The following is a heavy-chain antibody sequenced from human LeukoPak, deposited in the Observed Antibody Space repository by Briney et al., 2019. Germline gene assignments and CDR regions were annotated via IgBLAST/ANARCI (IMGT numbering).Heavy chain of an antibody. D-gene: IGHD7-27*01. CDR3: ARDLTGENLGDY. CDR1: GYTFTGYY. Sequence: ASVKVSCKASGYTFTGYYMHWVRQAPGPGLEWMGWINPNSGGTNYAQKCQGRVTMTRDTSISTAYMELSRLRSDDTAVYYCARDLTGENLGDYWGQGTLVTVSS. V-gene: IGHV1-2*02. J-gene: IGHJ4*02. CDR2: INPNSGGT.